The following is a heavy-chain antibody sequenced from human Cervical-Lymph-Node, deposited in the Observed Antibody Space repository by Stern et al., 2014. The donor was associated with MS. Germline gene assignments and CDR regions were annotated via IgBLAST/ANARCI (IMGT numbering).Heavy chain of an antibody. J-gene: IGHJ6*02. CDR2: MNPDKGDT. Sequence: VQLVQSGAEVKKPGASVKVSCKASGYTFTTYDINWVRQAPGQGPEYVGWMNPDKGDTGYAQKFQGRVPMTRNIAESIACLEVKSLRYEDTGVYFCANGSRWDAMDVWGQGTAVTVSS. CDR1: GYTFTTYD. V-gene: IGHV1-8*01. D-gene: IGHD6-13*01. CDR3: ANGSRWDAMDV.